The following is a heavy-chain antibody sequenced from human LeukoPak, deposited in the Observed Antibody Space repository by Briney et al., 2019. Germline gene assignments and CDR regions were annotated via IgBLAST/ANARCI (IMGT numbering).Heavy chain of an antibody. V-gene: IGHV3-23*01. D-gene: IGHD6-13*01. CDR2: ISGSGGST. J-gene: IGHJ4*02. CDR1: GFTVSSNY. CDR3: AKGGSLYSADY. Sequence: GGSLRLSCAASGFTVSSNYMSWVRQAPGKGLEWVSAISGSGGSTYYADSVKGRFTISRDNSKNTLYLQMNSLRAEDTAVYYCAKGGSLYSADYWGQGTLVTVSS.